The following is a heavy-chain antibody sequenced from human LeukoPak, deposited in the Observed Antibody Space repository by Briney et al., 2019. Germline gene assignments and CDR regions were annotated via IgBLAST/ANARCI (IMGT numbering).Heavy chain of an antibody. CDR1: GFTFSSYE. D-gene: IGHD3-10*02. Sequence: GGSLRLSCAASGFTFSSYEMNWVRQAPGKGLEGVSYISSSGSTIYYADSVKGRFTISRDNAKNSLYLQMNSLRAKDTAVYYCAELGITMIGGVWGKGTTVTISS. V-gene: IGHV3-48*03. J-gene: IGHJ6*04. CDR2: ISSSGSTI. CDR3: AELGITMIGGV.